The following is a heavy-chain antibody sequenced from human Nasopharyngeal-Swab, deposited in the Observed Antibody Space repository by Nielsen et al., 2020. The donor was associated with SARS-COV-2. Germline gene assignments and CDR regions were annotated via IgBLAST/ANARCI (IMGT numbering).Heavy chain of an antibody. CDR1: GGSITDFY. J-gene: IGHJ4*02. D-gene: IGHD6-13*01. CDR3: ARGWASSWYYFDY. CDR2: IDYSGTT. V-gene: IGHV4-59*01. Sequence: SETLSLTCTVSGGSITDFYWSWIRQPPGKGLEWVGYIDYSGTTKYNPSLRSRVTISLDTSNNRFSLNLKYVTAGDTAVYYCARGWASSWYYFDYWGQGIPVTVSS.